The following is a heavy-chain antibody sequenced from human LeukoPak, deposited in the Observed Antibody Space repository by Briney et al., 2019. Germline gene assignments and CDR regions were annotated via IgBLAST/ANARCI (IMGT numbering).Heavy chain of an antibody. D-gene: IGHD5-24*01. CDR1: VRSISSYY. CDR2: IYTSGST. V-gene: IGHV4-4*07. CDR3: ARGLLDGYTHPAAFDI. Sequence: SGPTLVKPPETLSLTCTVSVRSISSYYWSWIRQPAGKGLEWIGRIYTSGSTNYNPSLKSRVTMSVDTSKNQFSLKLSSVTAADTAVYYCARGLLDGYTHPAAFDIWGQGTMVTVSS. J-gene: IGHJ3*02.